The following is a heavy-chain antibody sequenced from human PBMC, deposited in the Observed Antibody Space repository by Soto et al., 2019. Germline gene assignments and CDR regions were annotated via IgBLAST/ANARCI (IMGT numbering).Heavy chain of an antibody. Sequence: PGGSLRLSCVASGFTFSTYWMHWVRQGPGKGLVWVSGINPDGSTTSYADSVKGRFTISRDNAKNTVSLQMNSLRAEDTGVYYCGIGLSNAYGVDVWGQETTVTVSS. V-gene: IGHV3-74*01. CDR1: GFTFSTYW. CDR2: INPDGSTT. D-gene: IGHD3-16*01. J-gene: IGHJ6*02. CDR3: GIGLSNAYGVDV.